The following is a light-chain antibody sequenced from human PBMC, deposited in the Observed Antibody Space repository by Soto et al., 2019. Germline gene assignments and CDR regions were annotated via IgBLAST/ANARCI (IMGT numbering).Light chain of an antibody. J-gene: IGKJ5*01. V-gene: IGKV1-39*01. CDR3: QQSYTIPIT. CDR2: AAS. CDR1: QSIATY. Sequence: DIQMTQSPSSLSASVGDRVTITCRASQSIATYLNWYQHKLGKAPKLLIYAASSLQTGVPSRFSGSGSGTDFTLTISSLQHEDFATYFCQQSYTIPITFGQGTRLEIK.